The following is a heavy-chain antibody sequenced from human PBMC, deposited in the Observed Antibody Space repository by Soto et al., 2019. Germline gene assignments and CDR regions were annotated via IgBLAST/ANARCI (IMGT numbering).Heavy chain of an antibody. CDR1: NGSFSEYF. Sequence: SETLSLTCGVYNGSFSEYFWNWIRQPPGKGLEWIGEIKESGFATYNPSLKRRVTMSVDTANNQFSLKVTSVTAADTAVYYCARGKSSGPLYYFDTWGQGTLVTVSS. D-gene: IGHD6-19*01. CDR3: ARGKSSGPLYYFDT. J-gene: IGHJ4*02. V-gene: IGHV4-34*01. CDR2: IKESGFA.